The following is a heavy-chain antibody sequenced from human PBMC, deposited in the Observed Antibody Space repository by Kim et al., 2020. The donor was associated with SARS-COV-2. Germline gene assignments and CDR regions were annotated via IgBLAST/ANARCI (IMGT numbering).Heavy chain of an antibody. CDR3: ARPYSGSHYYFDY. J-gene: IGHJ4*02. D-gene: IGHD1-26*01. V-gene: IGHV5-51*01. Sequence: SPSFQGQVTISADKSTSTAYLQWSSLKASDTAMYYCARPYSGSHYYFDYWGQGTLVTVSS.